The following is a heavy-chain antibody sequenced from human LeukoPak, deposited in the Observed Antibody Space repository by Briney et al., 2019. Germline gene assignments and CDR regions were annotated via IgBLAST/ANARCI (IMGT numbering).Heavy chain of an antibody. Sequence: GGSLRLCCAASGFTFSSDAMSGLRQAPGKRLEVVSAIRGSAGGTYYVAYATGRFTISKDNSQNTMYLQISSLRAADTAVYYCAKDLGQFFLLHSGFDYWSQRTLVT. CDR2: IRGSAGGT. J-gene: IGHJ4*02. CDR1: GFTFSSDA. V-gene: IGHV3-23*01. D-gene: IGHD3-22*01. CDR3: AKDLGQFFLLHSGFDY.